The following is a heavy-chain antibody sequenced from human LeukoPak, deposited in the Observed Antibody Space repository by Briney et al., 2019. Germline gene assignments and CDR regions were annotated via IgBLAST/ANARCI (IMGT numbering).Heavy chain of an antibody. CDR2: ISGRGSNS. J-gene: IGHJ4*02. Sequence: GGSLRLSCAASGFTFSNFAMNWVRQAPGKGLEWVSSISGRGSNSYFADSVKGRFTTSRDNSKNTLYLQMSSLRAEDTAVYYCAKDRAMVTAFDYWGQGTLVTVPS. CDR3: AKDRAMVTAFDY. CDR1: GFTFSNFA. V-gene: IGHV3-23*01. D-gene: IGHD5-18*01.